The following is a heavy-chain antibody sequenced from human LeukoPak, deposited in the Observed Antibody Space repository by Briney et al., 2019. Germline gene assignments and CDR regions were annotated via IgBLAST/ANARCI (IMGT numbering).Heavy chain of an antibody. CDR2: ISAYNGNT. CDR3: ARVVPAASNFDY. CDR1: GYTFTSYG. V-gene: IGHV1-18*01. J-gene: IGHJ4*02. Sequence: ASVKVFCKASGYTFTSYGISWVRQAPGQGLEWMGWISAYNGNTNYAQKLQGRVTMTTDTSTSTAYMELRSLRSDDTAVYYCARVVPAASNFDYWGQGTLVTVSS. D-gene: IGHD2-2*01.